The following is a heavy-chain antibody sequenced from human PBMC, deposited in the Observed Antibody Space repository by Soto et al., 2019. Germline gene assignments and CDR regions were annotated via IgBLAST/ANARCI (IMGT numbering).Heavy chain of an antibody. CDR2: ISSSGGST. Sequence: GGSLRLSCAASGFTFSNYAVHWVRQAPGKGLEYVSTISSSGGSTYYANSVKGRFTISRDNSKNTLYLQMGSLRAEDMAVYYCASSREGYYFDYWGQGTLVTV. D-gene: IGHD1-26*01. J-gene: IGHJ4*02. CDR1: GFTFSNYA. V-gene: IGHV3-64*01. CDR3: ASSREGYYFDY.